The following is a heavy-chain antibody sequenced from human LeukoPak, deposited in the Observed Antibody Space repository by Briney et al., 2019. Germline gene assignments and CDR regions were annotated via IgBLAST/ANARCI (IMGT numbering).Heavy chain of an antibody. CDR3: ARKAGSSWYVDY. CDR1: GFTFSNYW. CDR2: IKPDGREK. V-gene: IGHV3-7*01. D-gene: IGHD6-13*01. J-gene: IGHJ4*02. Sequence: GGSLRLSCAASGFTFSNYWMSGVRQAPGKGLEGVANIKPDGREKYNEDSVKGRFTISRDNAKNSVYLQMNSLRAEDTAVYYCARKAGSSWYVDYWGQGILVTVSS.